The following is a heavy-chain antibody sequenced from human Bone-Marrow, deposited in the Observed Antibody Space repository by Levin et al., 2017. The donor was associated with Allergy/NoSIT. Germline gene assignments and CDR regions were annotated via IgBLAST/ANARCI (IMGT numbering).Heavy chain of an antibody. V-gene: IGHV3-53*01. J-gene: IGHJ4*02. D-gene: IGHD3-22*01. Sequence: GESLKISCAASGFIVSSNYMSWVRQAPGKGLECVSVIYSGGSTYYADSVKGRFTISRDSSKNTLYLQMNSRRAEDTAVYYCARKTDSSGSGDYWGQGTLVTVSS. CDR1: GFIVSSNY. CDR2: IYSGGST. CDR3: ARKTDSSGSGDY.